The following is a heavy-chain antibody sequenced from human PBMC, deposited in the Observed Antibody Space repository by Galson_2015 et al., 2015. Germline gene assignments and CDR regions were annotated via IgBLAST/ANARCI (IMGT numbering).Heavy chain of an antibody. CDR3: AKVLLGATINWFDP. J-gene: IGHJ5*02. CDR1: GFTFSSYA. V-gene: IGHV3-23*01. CDR2: ISGSGGST. D-gene: IGHD1-26*01. Sequence: SLRLSCAASGFTFSSYAMSWVRQAPGKGLEWVSAISGSGGSTYYADSVKGRFTISKDNSKNTLYLQMNSLRAEDTAVYYCAKVLLGATINWFDPWGQGTLVTVSS.